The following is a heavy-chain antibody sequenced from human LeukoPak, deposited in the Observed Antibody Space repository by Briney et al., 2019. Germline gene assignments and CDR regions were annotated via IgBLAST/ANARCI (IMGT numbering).Heavy chain of an antibody. Sequence: GGSLRLSRAAAGFTVSSNYMSWVRQAPGKGLEWVSLLYSGGNTYYADSAKGRFTISRDNSKNTLYLQMNSLRAEDTAVYYCATSYCSGGSCYPQYFQHWGQGTLVTVSS. J-gene: IGHJ1*01. D-gene: IGHD2-15*01. CDR2: LYSGGNT. V-gene: IGHV3-66*02. CDR3: ATSYCSGGSCYPQYFQH. CDR1: GFTVSSNY.